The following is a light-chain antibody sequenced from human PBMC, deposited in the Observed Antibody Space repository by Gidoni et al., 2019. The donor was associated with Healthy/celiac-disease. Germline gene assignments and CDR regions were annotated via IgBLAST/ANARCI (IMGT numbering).Light chain of an antibody. CDR3: QVWDSSTHVV. V-gene: IGLV3-9*01. CDR2: RDS. CDR1: NIGRKN. J-gene: IGLJ2*01. Sequence: SYELTQPLSVSVAPGQTARITCGGNNIGRKNVHWYQQKPGQAPVLVIYRDSNRPSGIPERFSGSNSGNTATLTISRAQAGDEADYYCQVWDSSTHVVFGGGTKLTVL.